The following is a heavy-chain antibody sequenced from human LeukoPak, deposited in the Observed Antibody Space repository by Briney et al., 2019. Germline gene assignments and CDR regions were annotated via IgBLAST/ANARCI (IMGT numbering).Heavy chain of an antibody. D-gene: IGHD2-21*01. CDR1: GGSISSSSYY. CDR2: IYYSGST. J-gene: IGHJ4*02. CDR3: ARWHSHGRYFDY. Sequence: SETLSLTCTVSGGSISSSSYYWGWIRQPPGKGLEWIGSIYYSGSTYCNPSLKSRVTISVDTSKNQFSLKLTSATAADTAVYYCARWHSHGRYFDYWGQGALVTVSS. V-gene: IGHV4-39*07.